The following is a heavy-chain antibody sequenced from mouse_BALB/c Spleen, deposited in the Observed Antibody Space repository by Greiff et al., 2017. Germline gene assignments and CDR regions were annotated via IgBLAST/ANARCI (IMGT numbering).Heavy chain of an antibody. Sequence: VQLQQPGAELVKPGAPVKLSCKASGYTFTSYWMNWVKQRPGRGLEWIGRIDPSDSETHYNQKFKDKATLTVDKSSSTAYIQLSSLTSEDSAVYYCARLGYGSSYGFDYWGQGTTLTVSS. CDR2: IDPSDSET. D-gene: IGHD1-1*01. CDR1: GYTFTSYW. CDR3: ARLGYGSSYGFDY. J-gene: IGHJ2*01. V-gene: IGHV1-69*02.